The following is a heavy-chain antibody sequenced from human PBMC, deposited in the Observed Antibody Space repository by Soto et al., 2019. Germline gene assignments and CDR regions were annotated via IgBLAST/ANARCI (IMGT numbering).Heavy chain of an antibody. CDR3: ARVNYYDSSGYYEGDAFDI. V-gene: IGHV4-30-4*01. CDR2: IYYSGST. Sequence: SHRYTVAEGTSIGGDGYWSWISQPPGKGLEWIGYIYYSGSTYYNPSLKSRVTISVDTSKNQFSLKLSSVTAADTAVYYCARVNYYDSSGYYEGDAFDIWGQGTMVTVSS. J-gene: IGHJ3*02. CDR1: EGTSIGGDGY. D-gene: IGHD3-22*01.